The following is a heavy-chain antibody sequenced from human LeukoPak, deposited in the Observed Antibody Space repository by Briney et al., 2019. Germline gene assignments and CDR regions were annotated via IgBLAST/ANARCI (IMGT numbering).Heavy chain of an antibody. J-gene: IGHJ3*02. CDR2: IYPGDSET. D-gene: IGHD2-21*01. V-gene: IGHV5-51*01. CDR1: GYSFTSFW. CDR3: AAIRSYSDVFDI. Sequence: GESLKISCQGFGYSFTSFWIGWVRQMPGKGLEWMGIIYPGDSETRYIPSFQGQVTFSGDKSINTAYLQWSSLKASDTAIYYCAAIRSYSDVFDIGGQGTMVTVTS.